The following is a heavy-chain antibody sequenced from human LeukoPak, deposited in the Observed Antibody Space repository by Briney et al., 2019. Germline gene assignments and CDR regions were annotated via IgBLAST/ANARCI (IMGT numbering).Heavy chain of an antibody. CDR1: GVSISSSNSY. V-gene: IGHV4-39*01. Sequence: SETLSLTCTVSGVSISSSNSYWGWIRQPPGKGLEWIGSIYYSGNTYYNASLKSQVSISIDTSKNRFSLKLTSVTAADTAVYYCARGGYSYGNYWGQGTLVTVSS. D-gene: IGHD5-18*01. J-gene: IGHJ4*02. CDR2: IYYSGNT. CDR3: ARGGYSYGNY.